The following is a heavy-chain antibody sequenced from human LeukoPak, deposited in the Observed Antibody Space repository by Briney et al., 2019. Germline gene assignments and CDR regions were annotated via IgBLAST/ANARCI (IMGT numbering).Heavy chain of an antibody. Sequence: SSGTLSLTCAVSGGSINSTNWWSWVRQPPGKGLEWIGEIYHSGSTNYNPSLKSRVTISVEKSKNHFSLKLSSVTAADTAVYYCARATYGSGSDNWFDPWGQGTLVTVSS. CDR2: IYHSGST. D-gene: IGHD3-10*01. J-gene: IGHJ5*02. CDR3: ARATYGSGSDNWFDP. CDR1: GGSINSTNW. V-gene: IGHV4-4*02.